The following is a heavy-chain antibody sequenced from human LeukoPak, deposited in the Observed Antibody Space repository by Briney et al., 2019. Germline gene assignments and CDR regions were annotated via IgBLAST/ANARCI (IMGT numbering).Heavy chain of an antibody. D-gene: IGHD2-2*01. CDR3: ARATGYCSSTSCSHFDY. J-gene: IGHJ4*02. Sequence: PSETLSLTCTVFGGSISSYYWSWIRQPPGKGLEWIGYIYYSGSTNYNPSLKSRVTISVDTSKNQFSLKLSSVTAADTAVYYCARATGYCSSTSCSHFDYWGQGTLVTVSS. CDR2: IYYSGST. CDR1: GGSISSYY. V-gene: IGHV4-59*01.